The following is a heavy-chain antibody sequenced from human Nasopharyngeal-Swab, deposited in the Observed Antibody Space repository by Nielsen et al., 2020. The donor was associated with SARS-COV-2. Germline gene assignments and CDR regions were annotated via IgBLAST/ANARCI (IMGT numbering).Heavy chain of an antibody. CDR2: IKKDGGEK. CDR1: GLTFSSYG. Sequence: GGSLRLSCAASGLTFSSYGMHWVRQAPGKGLEWVANIKKDGGEKNYVDSVKGRFTTSRDNAKNSLYLQMNSLRAEDTAVYYCVRDSGSYLGIDYWGQGTLVTVSS. CDR3: VRDSGSYLGIDY. D-gene: IGHD1-26*01. J-gene: IGHJ4*02. V-gene: IGHV3-7*01.